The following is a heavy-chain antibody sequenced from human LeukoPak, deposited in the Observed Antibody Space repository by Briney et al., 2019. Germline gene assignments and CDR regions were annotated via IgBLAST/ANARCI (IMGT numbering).Heavy chain of an antibody. V-gene: IGHV4-59*01. D-gene: IGHD3-22*01. Sequence: SETLSLTCTVSGASISNYYWSWFRQPPGKGLEWLAYIYYTGTTNYNPSVKSRLTISVDTSKNQLSLTLNSVTAADTAVYYCARARYYDSSGYRAPAFDIWGQGTMVTVSS. CDR1: GASISNYY. CDR2: IYYTGTT. J-gene: IGHJ3*02. CDR3: ARARYYDSSGYRAPAFDI.